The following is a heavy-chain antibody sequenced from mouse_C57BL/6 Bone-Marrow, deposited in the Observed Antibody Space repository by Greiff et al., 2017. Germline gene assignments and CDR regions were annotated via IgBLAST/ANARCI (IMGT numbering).Heavy chain of an antibody. Sequence: QVQLQQSGPELVKPGASVKISCKASGYAFSSSWMNWVKQRPGKGLEWIGRIYPGDGDTNYNGKFKGKAKLTADKSSSTAFMQISSLTSEDSAVYFRARGPSWGQGTTLTVSS. CDR2: IYPGDGDT. CDR1: GYAFSSSW. CDR3: ARGPS. V-gene: IGHV1-82*01. J-gene: IGHJ2*01.